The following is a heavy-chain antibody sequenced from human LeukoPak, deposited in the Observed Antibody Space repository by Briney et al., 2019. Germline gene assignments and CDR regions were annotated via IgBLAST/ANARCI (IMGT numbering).Heavy chain of an antibody. J-gene: IGHJ5*02. Sequence: ASVKVSCKASGYTFTDYYMHWVRQAPGQGLEWMGWNNPNSGGTNYAQKFQGRVTMTRDTSISTAYMELSRLRSDDTAVYYCAREDLALIAAAGTGAQNWFDPWGQGTLVTVSS. V-gene: IGHV1-2*02. CDR2: NNPNSGGT. CDR3: AREDLALIAAAGTGAQNWFDP. D-gene: IGHD6-13*01. CDR1: GYTFTDYY.